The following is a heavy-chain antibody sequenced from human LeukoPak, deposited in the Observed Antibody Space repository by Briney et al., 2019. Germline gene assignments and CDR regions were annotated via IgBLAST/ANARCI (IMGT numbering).Heavy chain of an antibody. J-gene: IGHJ4*02. Sequence: PGGSLRLSCAGSGFTFSGSAIHWVRQPSGKGLEWVGRIRSNYATTYAASMKGRFTISRDDSQNTAYLQINSLKTEDTAVYYCTRLYDGSGTYYNGDYWGQGTLVTVSS. D-gene: IGHD3-10*01. CDR3: TRLYDGSGTYYNGDY. CDR1: GFTFSGSA. CDR2: IRSNYAT. V-gene: IGHV3-73*01.